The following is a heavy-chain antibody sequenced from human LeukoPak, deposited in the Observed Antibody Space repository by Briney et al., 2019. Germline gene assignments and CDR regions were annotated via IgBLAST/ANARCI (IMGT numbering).Heavy chain of an antibody. J-gene: IGHJ5*02. CDR3: ARQKVYYDSSHWFDP. Sequence: SDTLSLICSVSGGHISSYYWSWTRQPPGKGLEGIGYIFYSGSTNYNPSLKSRVTISVDTSKNQFSLKLSSVAAADTAVYYCARQKVYYDSSHWFDPWGQGTLVTVSS. CDR2: IFYSGST. V-gene: IGHV4-59*08. CDR1: GGHISSYY. D-gene: IGHD3-22*01.